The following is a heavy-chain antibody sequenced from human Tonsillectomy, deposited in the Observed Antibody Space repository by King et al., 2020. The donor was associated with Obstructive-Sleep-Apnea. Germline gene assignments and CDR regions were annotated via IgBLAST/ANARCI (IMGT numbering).Heavy chain of an antibody. Sequence: VQLVESGGGVVQPGRPLRLSCAASGFTFRSFDMHWVRQAPGKGLEWVAVISYDGSDKSYTDSVKGRFTVSRDNSKSTLFLQMNSLRAEDTAVYYCAREGDAKDSDGYYYSARAFDVWGHGTMVIVSS. V-gene: IGHV3-30*03. CDR1: GFTFRSFD. CDR2: ISYDGSDK. D-gene: IGHD3-22*01. J-gene: IGHJ3*01. CDR3: AREGDAKDSDGYYYSARAFDV.